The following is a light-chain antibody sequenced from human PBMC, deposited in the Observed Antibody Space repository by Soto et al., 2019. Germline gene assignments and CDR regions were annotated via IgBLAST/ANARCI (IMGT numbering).Light chain of an antibody. CDR2: GAS. J-gene: IGKJ1*01. Sequence: EIVMTQSPATLSVSPGERATLSCRASQSVSSNLAWYQQKPGQTPRLLIYGASTRATGIPDRFSGSGSGTDYTLTISSLEPEDFAVYYCQQYNNWWTFGQGTKVDI. V-gene: IGKV3D-15*01. CDR3: QQYNNWWT. CDR1: QSVSSN.